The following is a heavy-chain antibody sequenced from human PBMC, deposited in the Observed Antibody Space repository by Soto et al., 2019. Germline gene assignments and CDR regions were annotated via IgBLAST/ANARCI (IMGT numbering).Heavy chain of an antibody. CDR1: GGSISSGDYY. V-gene: IGHV4-30-4*01. D-gene: IGHD6-6*01. CDR2: IYYSGST. CDR3: AIGEKYSSSPETIFDY. Sequence: LTCTVSGGSISSGDYYWSWIRQPPGKGLEWIGYIYYSGSTYYNPSLKSRVTISVDTSKNQFSLKLSSVTAADTAVYYCAIGEKYSSSPETIFDYWGQGTLVTVSS. J-gene: IGHJ4*02.